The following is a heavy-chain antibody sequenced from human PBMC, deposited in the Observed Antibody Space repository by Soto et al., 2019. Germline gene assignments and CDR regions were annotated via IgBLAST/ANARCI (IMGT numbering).Heavy chain of an antibody. CDR3: ARGLDFWSGYSDY. D-gene: IGHD3-3*01. Sequence: ASVTVPCKASGYTFTSYDINWVRQATGQGLEWMGWMNPNSGNTGYAQKFQGRVTMTRNTSISTAHMELSSLRSEDTAVYYCARGLDFWSGYSDYWGQGTLVTVSS. CDR1: GYTFTSYD. CDR2: MNPNSGNT. V-gene: IGHV1-8*01. J-gene: IGHJ4*02.